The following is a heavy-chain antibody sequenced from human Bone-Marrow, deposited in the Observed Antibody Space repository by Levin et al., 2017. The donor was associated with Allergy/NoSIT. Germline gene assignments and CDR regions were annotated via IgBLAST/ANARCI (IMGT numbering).Heavy chain of an antibody. D-gene: IGHD3-10*01. CDR2: INPSGGGT. CDR3: ARHRRHGSGNYYIDY. CDR1: GYTFTSYY. J-gene: IGHJ4*02. Sequence: GESLKISCKASGYTFTSYYVLWVRQAPGQGLEWMAIINPSGGGTTYAQNFQGRVTVTRDTSTSTVYMELSSLRSDDTAVYYCARHRRHGSGNYYIDYWGQGTLVTVSS. V-gene: IGHV1-46*01.